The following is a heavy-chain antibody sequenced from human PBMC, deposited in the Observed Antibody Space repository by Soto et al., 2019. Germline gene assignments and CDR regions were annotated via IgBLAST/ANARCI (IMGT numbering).Heavy chain of an antibody. CDR3: AKKGLGSLATYCSTGDCHYAFDI. D-gene: IGHD2-15*01. CDR2: ISGGGDGT. J-gene: IGHJ3*02. V-gene: IGHV3-23*01. Sequence: EVQLLESGGGLVQPGGSLRLSCAASGFTFGNYAMIWVRQAPGKGLEWVSTISGGGDGTYYADSVRGRLTISRENSRKTVYLQMNSLRAEDTAVYYCAKKGLGSLATYCSTGDCHYAFDIWGQGTMVTVSS. CDR1: GFTFGNYA.